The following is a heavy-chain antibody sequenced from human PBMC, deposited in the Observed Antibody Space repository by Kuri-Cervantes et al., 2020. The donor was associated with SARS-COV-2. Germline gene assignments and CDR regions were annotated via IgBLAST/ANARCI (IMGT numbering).Heavy chain of an antibody. J-gene: IGHJ4*02. D-gene: IGHD3-16*02. CDR2: ISYDGSNK. V-gene: IGHV3-30*18. Sequence: GESLKISCAASGFTFSSYAMSWVRQAPGKGLEWVAVISYDGSNKYYADSVKGRFTISRDNSKNTLYLQMNSLRAEDTAVYYCAKGDKNDYVWGSYRYTFDYWGQGTLVTVSS. CDR1: GFTFSSYA. CDR3: AKGDKNDYVWGSYRYTFDY.